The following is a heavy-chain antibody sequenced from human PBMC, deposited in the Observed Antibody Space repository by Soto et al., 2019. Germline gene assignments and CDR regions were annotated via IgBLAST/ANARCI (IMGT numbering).Heavy chain of an antibody. CDR2: ISGSGGST. Sequence: GGSLRLSCAASGFTFSSYAMSWVRQSPGKGLEWVSAISGSGGSTYYADSVKGRFTISRDNSKNTLYLQMNSLRAEDTAVYYCAELTGTTSYYYGMDVWGQGTTVTVSS. V-gene: IGHV3-23*01. CDR3: AELTGTTSYYYGMDV. J-gene: IGHJ6*02. D-gene: IGHD1-1*01. CDR1: GFTFSSYA.